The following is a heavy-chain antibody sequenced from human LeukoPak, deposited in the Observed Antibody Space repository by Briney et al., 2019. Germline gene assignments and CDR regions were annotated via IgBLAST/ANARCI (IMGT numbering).Heavy chain of an antibody. J-gene: IGHJ5*02. CDR2: IYYSGST. D-gene: IGHD3-22*01. Sequence: SETLSLTCTVSGYSISSGYYWGWIRQPPGKGLEWIGYIYYSGSTNYNPSLKSRVTISVDTSKNQFSLKLSSVTAADTAVYYCARDHDSSGYYRNWFDPWGQGTLVTVSS. CDR1: GYSISSGYY. CDR3: ARDHDSSGYYRNWFDP. V-gene: IGHV4-61*01.